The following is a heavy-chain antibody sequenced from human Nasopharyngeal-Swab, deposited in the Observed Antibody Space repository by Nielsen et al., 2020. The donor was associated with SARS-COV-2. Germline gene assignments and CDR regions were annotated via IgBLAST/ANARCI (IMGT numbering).Heavy chain of an antibody. V-gene: IGHV4-59*12. CDR2: IYYSGST. CDR3: AIEGYCSSTSCSFDDAFDI. J-gene: IGHJ3*02. CDR1: GGSISSYY. Sequence: SETLSLTCTVSGGSISSYYWSWIRQPPGKGLEWIGYIYYSGSTNYNPSLKSRVTISVDTSKNQFSLKLSSVTAADTAVYYCAIEGYCSSTSCSFDDAFDIWGQGTMVTVSS. D-gene: IGHD2-2*01.